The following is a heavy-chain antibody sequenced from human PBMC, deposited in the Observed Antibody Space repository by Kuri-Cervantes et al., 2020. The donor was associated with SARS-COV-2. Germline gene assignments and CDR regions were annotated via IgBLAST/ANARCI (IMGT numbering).Heavy chain of an antibody. CDR3: TRAGYDNSGYYYSFDF. D-gene: IGHD3-22*01. V-gene: IGHV3-48*02. CDR2: ISSSSSTI. J-gene: IGHJ4*02. Sequence: GGSLRLSCAASGFTFSSYSMNWVRQAPGKGLEWVSYISSSSSTIYYADSVKGRFTISRDNAKNSLYLQMNSLRDEDTAVYYCTRAGYDNSGYYYSFDFWGQGTLVTVSS. CDR1: GFTFSSYS.